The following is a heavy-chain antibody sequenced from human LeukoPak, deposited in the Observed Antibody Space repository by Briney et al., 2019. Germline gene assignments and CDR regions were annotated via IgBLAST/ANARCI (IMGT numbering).Heavy chain of an antibody. CDR3: ARDGYIFSYDFWSGYSYPYFDY. Sequence: PSETLSLTCTVSGGSISSSNYYWGWIRQPPGKGLEWIGSIYYSGSTFYNPSLKSRVTIFVDTSKNQFSLKLSSVTAADTAVYYCARDGYIFSYDFWSGYSYPYFDYWGQGTLVTVSS. V-gene: IGHV4-39*02. CDR2: IYYSGST. D-gene: IGHD3-3*01. J-gene: IGHJ4*02. CDR1: GGSISSSNYY.